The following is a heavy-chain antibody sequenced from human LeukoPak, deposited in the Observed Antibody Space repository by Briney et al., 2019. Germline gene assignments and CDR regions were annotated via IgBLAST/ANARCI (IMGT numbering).Heavy chain of an antibody. CDR2: ISYDGSNK. V-gene: IGHV3-30-3*01. J-gene: IGHJ4*02. CDR3: ARDMLRYSSGWYPMGY. CDR1: GFTFSSCA. Sequence: GGSLRPSCAASGFTFSSCAMHWVRQAPGKGLEWVAVISYDGSNKYYADSVKGRFTISRDNSKNTLYLQMNSLRAEDTAVYYCARDMLRYSSGWYPMGYWGQGTLVTVSS. D-gene: IGHD6-19*01.